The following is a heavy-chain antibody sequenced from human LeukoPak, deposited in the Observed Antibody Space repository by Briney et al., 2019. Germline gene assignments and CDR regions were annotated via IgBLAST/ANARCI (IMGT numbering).Heavy chain of an antibody. J-gene: IGHJ4*02. CDR1: GGSISSYY. V-gene: IGHV4-59*12. CDR3: AREGSYYDSSGYYLTLDY. D-gene: IGHD3-22*01. CDR2: IYYSGST. Sequence: PSETLSLTCTVSGGSISSYYWSWIRQPPGKELEWIGYIYYSGSTNYNPSLKSRVTISVDTSKNQFSLKLSSVTAADTAVYYCAREGSYYDSSGYYLTLDYWGQGTLVTVSS.